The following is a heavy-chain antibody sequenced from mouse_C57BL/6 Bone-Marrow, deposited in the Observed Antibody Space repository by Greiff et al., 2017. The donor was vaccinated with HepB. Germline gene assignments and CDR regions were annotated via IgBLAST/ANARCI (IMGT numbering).Heavy chain of an antibody. V-gene: IGHV1-69*01. Sequence: LQQPGAELVMPGASVKLSCKASGYTFTSYWMHWVKQRPGQGLEWIGEIDPSDSYTNYNQKFKGKSTLTVDKSSSTAYMQLSSLTSEDSAVYYCAKKFITTPHWYFDVWGTGTTVTVSS. D-gene: IGHD1-1*01. CDR3: AKKFITTPHWYFDV. J-gene: IGHJ1*03. CDR2: IDPSDSYT. CDR1: GYTFTSYW.